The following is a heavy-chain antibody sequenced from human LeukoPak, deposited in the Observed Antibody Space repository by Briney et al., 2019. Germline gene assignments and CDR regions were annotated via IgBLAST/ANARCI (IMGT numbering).Heavy chain of an antibody. CDR2: ISGSGGYT. V-gene: IGHV3-23*01. Sequence: ETLRLSCAASGLTFSNYAMSWVRQAPGKGLEWVSGISGSGGYTYYADSVKGRFTISRDNSKNTLYLQMNSLRAEDTAIYYCAKDPYYDFWSGYYYFDYWGQGTLVTVSS. CDR3: AKDPYYDFWSGYYYFDY. D-gene: IGHD3-3*01. J-gene: IGHJ4*02. CDR1: GLTFSNYA.